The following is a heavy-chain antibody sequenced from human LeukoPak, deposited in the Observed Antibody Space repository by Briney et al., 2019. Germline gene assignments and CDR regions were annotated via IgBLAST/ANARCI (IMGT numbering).Heavy chain of an antibody. CDR3: AGGSGSYSVGYYYYYGMDV. V-gene: IGHV1-69*06. CDR2: IIPIFGTA. Sequence: SVKVSCKASGGTFSSYAISWVRQTPGQGLEWMGGIIPIFGTANYAQKFQGRVTITADKSTSTAYMELSSLRSEDTAVYYCAGGSGSYSVGYYYYYGMDVWGKGTTVTVSS. CDR1: GGTFSSYA. D-gene: IGHD3-10*01. J-gene: IGHJ6*04.